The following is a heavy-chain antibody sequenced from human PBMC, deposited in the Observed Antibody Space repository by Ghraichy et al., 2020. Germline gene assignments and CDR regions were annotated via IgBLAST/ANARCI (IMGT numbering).Heavy chain of an antibody. CDR2: ITNACAP. CDR1: GFSFSAND. V-gene: IGHV3-13*05. D-gene: IGHD4-11*01. J-gene: IGHJ4*02. CDR3: ARGRVTQGGIDF. Sequence: GGSLRLSCTASGFSFSANDMHWVRQAAGKGLEWVSTITNACAPKYPDSVKGRFTMSRDNAERSLSLQMNSLTVGDTAVYYCARGRVTQGGIDFWRQGAPVTVCS.